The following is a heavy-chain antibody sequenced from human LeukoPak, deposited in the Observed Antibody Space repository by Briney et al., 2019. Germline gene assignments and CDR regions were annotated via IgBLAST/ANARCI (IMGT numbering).Heavy chain of an antibody. CDR1: GYFIISGYY. Sequence: SETLSLTCAVSGYFIISGYYWGWIRQPPGKGLEWIASIDQRGSTYYNPSLKSRVTISVDTSKNQFSLRLTSVTAADTAVYYCARGDLYNYGTPFDSWGQGTLVTVSS. D-gene: IGHD5-18*01. J-gene: IGHJ4*02. CDR3: ARGDLYNYGTPFDS. CDR2: IDQRGST. V-gene: IGHV4-38-2*01.